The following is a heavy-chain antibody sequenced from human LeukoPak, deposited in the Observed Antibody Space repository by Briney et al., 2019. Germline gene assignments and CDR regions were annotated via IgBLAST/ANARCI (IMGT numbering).Heavy chain of an antibody. CDR1: GFTFSSYW. D-gene: IGHD1-26*01. CDR2: IKQDGGEI. V-gene: IGHV3-7*01. CDR3: ARDKKVGATNFDY. Sequence: GGSLRLSCAASGFTFSSYWMSWVRQAPGKGPEWVANIKQDGGEIYYVDSVKGRYTISRDNAKNSLYLQMNSLRAEDTAVYYCARDKKVGATNFDYWGQGTLVTVSS. J-gene: IGHJ4*02.